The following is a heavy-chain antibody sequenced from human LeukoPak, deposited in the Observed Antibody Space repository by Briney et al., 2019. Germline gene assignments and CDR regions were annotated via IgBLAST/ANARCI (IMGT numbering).Heavy chain of an antibody. CDR2: IYYSGST. CDR1: GGSISSSSYY. J-gene: IGHJ4*02. D-gene: IGHD3-9*01. V-gene: IGHV4-39*01. CDR3: ARLDYDILTGYFPFDY. Sequence: PSETLSLTCTVSGGSISSSSYYWGWIRQPPGKGLEWIGSIYYSGSTYYNPSLKSRVTISVDTSKNQFSLKLSSVTAADTAVYYCARLDYDILTGYFPFDYWGQGTLVTVSS.